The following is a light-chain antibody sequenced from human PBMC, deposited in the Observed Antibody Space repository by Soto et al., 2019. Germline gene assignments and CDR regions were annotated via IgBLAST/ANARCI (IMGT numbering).Light chain of an antibody. J-gene: IGKJ5*01. V-gene: IGKV1-9*01. CDR1: QDSTKY. CDR3: QQRNVWPPIT. CDR2: DAS. Sequence: IQLTQSPSSLSASVGDRVTITCRASQDSTKYLAWYQQKPGKAPNLLIYDASTLHSGVPSRFSGSGSGTEFTLTISSLQPEDFAVYYCQQRNVWPPITFGQGTRLEIK.